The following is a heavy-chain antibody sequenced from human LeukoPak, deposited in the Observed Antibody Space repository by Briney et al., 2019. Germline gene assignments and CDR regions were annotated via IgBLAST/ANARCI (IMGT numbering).Heavy chain of an antibody. CDR1: GYTFTGYY. CDR3: ASGTTDIVVVPATLRNYYFDY. J-gene: IGHJ4*02. CDR2: INPNSGGT. V-gene: IGHV1-2*02. Sequence: ASVKVSCKASGYTFTGYYMHWVRQAPGQGLEWMGWINPNSGGTNYSQEFQGRVTITRDTSASTAYMELSSLRSEDTAVYYCASGTTDIVVVPATLRNYYFDYWGQGTLVTVSS. D-gene: IGHD2-2*01.